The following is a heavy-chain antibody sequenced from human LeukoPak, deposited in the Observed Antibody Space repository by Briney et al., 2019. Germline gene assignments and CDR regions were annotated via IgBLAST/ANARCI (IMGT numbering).Heavy chain of an antibody. D-gene: IGHD1-1*01. CDR2: IFRGDDT. J-gene: IGHJ4*02. V-gene: IGHV3-66*01. CDR3: VKEVPVSTIYY. CDR1: GFIASTKY. Sequence: PGGSLRLSCGASGFIASTKYMSWVREAPGKGLEWVAVIFRGDDTYHADSVKGRFTISRDASKNTVYLHMNSLTAEDTAIYYCVKEVPVSTIYYWGQGVLVTVSS.